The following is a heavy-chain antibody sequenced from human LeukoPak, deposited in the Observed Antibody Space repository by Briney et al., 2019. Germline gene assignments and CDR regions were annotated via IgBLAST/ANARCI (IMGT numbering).Heavy chain of an antibody. V-gene: IGHV5-51*01. CDR2: IYPGDSDT. CDR1: GYIFTSHW. D-gene: IGHD5-18*01. CDR3: ARHWILDY. J-gene: IGHJ4*02. Sequence: GESLKISCKGSGYIFTSHWIVWVRQMPGKGLEWMGFIYPGDSDTRYSPSFQGQVTISADKSINTAYLQWSSLKASDTAMYFCARHWILDYWGQGTLVTVSS.